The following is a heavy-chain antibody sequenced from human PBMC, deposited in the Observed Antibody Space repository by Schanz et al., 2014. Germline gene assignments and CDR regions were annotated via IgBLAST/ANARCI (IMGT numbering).Heavy chain of an antibody. CDR3: ASLYDREYFDY. CDR2: IYGGGIT. D-gene: IGHD2-8*01. CDR1: GFTFSRYG. J-gene: IGHJ4*02. V-gene: IGHV3-NL1*01. Sequence: QVQMVESGGGVVQPGGSLRLSCVASGFTFSRYGMHWVRQAPGKGLEWVSVIYGGGITYYADSVKGRFTISRDSSRNTLYLQMNSLRAEDTAVYYCASLYDREYFDYWGQGTLVTVSS.